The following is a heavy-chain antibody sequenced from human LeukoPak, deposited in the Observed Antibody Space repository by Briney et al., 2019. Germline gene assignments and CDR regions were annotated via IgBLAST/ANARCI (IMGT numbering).Heavy chain of an antibody. J-gene: IGHJ4*02. D-gene: IGHD2-15*01. CDR3: ARDLGYCSGGSCYPARY. Sequence: ASVKVSCKASGYTFTSYAMNWVRQAPGQGLEWMGWINPNSGGTNYAQKFQGRVTMTRDTAISTAYMELSRLRSDDTAVYYCARDLGYCSGGSCYPARYWGQGTLVTVSS. CDR2: INPNSGGT. V-gene: IGHV1-2*02. CDR1: GYTFTSYA.